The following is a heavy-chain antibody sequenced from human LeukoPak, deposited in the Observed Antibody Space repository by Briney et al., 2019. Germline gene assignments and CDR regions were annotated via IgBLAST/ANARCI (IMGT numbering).Heavy chain of an antibody. CDR2: IYNSGST. J-gene: IGHJ4*02. CDR1: GYSISGGYY. D-gene: IGHD1-26*01. V-gene: IGHV4-38-2*02. Sequence: SETLSLTCTVSGYSISGGYYWGWIRQPPGKGREWIGSIYNSGSTYYNPSLKSRVTISVDTSKNQFSLKLSSVTAADTAVYYCANPRVSYSRFDYWGQGTLVTVSS. CDR3: ANPRVSYSRFDY.